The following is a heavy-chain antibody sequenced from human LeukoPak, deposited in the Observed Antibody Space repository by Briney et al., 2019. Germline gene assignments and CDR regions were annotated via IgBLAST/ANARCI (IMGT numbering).Heavy chain of an antibody. Sequence: PGGSLRLSCAVSGFRFSDFSINWVRQAPGKGLEWVSYISSSNNIYYADSAQGRFTISRDNGQNSVWLQMNNLRAEDTAVYHCGRGNGDYGGVDYWGQGTLVTVSS. CDR1: GFRFSDFS. D-gene: IGHD4-17*01. CDR2: ISSSNNI. CDR3: GRGNGDYGGVDY. V-gene: IGHV3-21*05. J-gene: IGHJ4*02.